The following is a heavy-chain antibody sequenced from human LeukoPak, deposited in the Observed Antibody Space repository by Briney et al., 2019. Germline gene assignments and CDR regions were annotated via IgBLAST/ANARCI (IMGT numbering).Heavy chain of an antibody. CDR3: ARNLYYYDSSGYYYY. V-gene: IGHV3-7*01. D-gene: IGHD3-22*01. CDR2: IKQDGSEK. CDR1: GYTFSNYW. Sequence: PGGSLRLSCAASGYTFSNYWMSWVRQAPGKGLEWVANIKQDGSEKYYVDSVKGRFTISRDNAKNSLYLQMNSLRAEDTAVYYCARNLYYYDSSGYYYYWGQGTLVTVSS. J-gene: IGHJ4*02.